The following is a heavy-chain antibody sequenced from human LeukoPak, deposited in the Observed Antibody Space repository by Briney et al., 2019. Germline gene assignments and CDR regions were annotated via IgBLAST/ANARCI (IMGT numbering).Heavy chain of an antibody. D-gene: IGHD1-26*01. CDR3: ARDSGSHSFDY. Sequence: ASVKVSCKSSGYAFTTYYIHWVRQAPGQGLEWMGIINPSGGSPTYAQKFQGRVTMTRDTSTNTIYMELSSLRSEDTAVYYCARDSGSHSFDYWGQGTLVTVSS. V-gene: IGHV1-46*01. CDR1: GYAFTTYY. J-gene: IGHJ4*02. CDR2: INPSGGSP.